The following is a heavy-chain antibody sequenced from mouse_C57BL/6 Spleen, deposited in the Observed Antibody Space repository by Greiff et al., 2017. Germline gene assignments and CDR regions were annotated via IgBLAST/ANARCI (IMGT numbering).Heavy chain of an antibody. CDR3: ARGGDYYSIYAMDY. D-gene: IGHD2-4*01. V-gene: IGHV1-19*01. Sequence: EVQLQQSGPVLVKPGASVKMSCKASGYTFTDYYMNWVKQSHGKSLEWIGVINPYNGGTSYNQKFKGKATLTVDKSSSTAYMELNSLTSEDSAVXYCARGGDYYSIYAMDYWGQGTSVTVSS. CDR1: GYTFTDYY. CDR2: INPYNGGT. J-gene: IGHJ4*01.